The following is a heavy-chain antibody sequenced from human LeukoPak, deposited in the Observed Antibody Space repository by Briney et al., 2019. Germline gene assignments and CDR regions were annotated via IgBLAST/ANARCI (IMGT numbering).Heavy chain of an antibody. J-gene: IGHJ3*02. CDR3: AKSLNTVVTTDAFDI. CDR1: GCTFANYA. CDR2: ISGSGGST. Sequence: GGSLRLSCAASGCTFANYAMSWVRQGPGKGLEWVSTISGSGGSTYYSDSVKGRFTISRDNSKNTLYLKMNSLRADDTAVYYCAKSLNTVVTTDAFDIWGQGTMVTVSS. D-gene: IGHD4-23*01. V-gene: IGHV3-23*01.